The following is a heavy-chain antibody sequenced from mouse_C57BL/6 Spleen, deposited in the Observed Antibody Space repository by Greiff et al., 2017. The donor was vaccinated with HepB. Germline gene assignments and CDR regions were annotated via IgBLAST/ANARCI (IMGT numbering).Heavy chain of an antibody. V-gene: IGHV1-82*01. CDR1: GYAFSSSW. J-gene: IGHJ4*01. CDR3: ATEYYYGSSYGAMDY. Sequence: QVQLQQSGPELVKPGASVKISCKASGYAFSSSWMNWVKQRPGKGLEWIGRIYPGDGDTNYNGKFKGKATLTADKSSSTAYMQLSSLTSEDSAVYFGATEYYYGSSYGAMDYWGQGTSVTVSS. CDR2: IYPGDGDT. D-gene: IGHD1-1*01.